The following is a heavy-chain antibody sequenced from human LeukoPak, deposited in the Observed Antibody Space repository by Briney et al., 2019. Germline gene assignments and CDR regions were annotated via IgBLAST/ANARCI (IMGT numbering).Heavy chain of an antibody. Sequence: GGSLSLSCAAAVFTFSSYRMNWVRQAAGKGLEWVSSISSSSSYIYYADSVKGRFTISRDNAKNSLYLQMSSLRAEDTAIYYCAREDYSDLYFDYWGQGTLVSVSS. CDR2: ISSSSSYI. CDR1: VFTFSSYR. D-gene: IGHD4-17*01. J-gene: IGHJ4*02. CDR3: AREDYSDLYFDY. V-gene: IGHV3-21*01.